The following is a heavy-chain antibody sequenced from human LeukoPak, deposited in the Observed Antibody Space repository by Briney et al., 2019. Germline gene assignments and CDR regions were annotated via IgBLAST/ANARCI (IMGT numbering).Heavy chain of an antibody. CDR1: GFTFSSYA. CDR3: ARDSPFRGFDY. CDR2: IYSGGST. J-gene: IGHJ4*02. V-gene: IGHV3-53*01. Sequence: GGSLRLSCAASGFTFSSYAMSWVRQAPGKGLEWVSVIYSGGSTYYADSVKGRFTISRDNSKNTLYLQMNSLRAEDTAVYYCARDSPFRGFDYWGQGTLVTVSS. D-gene: IGHD2/OR15-2a*01.